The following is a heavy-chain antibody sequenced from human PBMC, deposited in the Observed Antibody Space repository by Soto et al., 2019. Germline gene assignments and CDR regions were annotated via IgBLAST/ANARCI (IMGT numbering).Heavy chain of an antibody. CDR1: GVTFSDYS. CDR3: ATVLSAAFDI. J-gene: IGHJ3*02. Sequence: PGGSLRLSYAVSGVTFSDYSINWVRQAPGKGLEWVSGISGGTGTTYYADSVKGRFTISRDNSKNTVYLQMNSLRAEDTALYYCATVLSAAFDIWGQGTMVTVSS. CDR2: ISGGTGTT. V-gene: IGHV3-23*01.